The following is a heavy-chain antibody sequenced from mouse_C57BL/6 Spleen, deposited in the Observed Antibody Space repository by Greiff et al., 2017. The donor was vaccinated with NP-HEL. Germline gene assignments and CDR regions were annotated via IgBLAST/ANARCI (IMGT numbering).Heavy chain of an antibody. CDR3: ASSYYYGSSLYAMDY. CDR1: GYTFTSYW. Sequence: VQLQQPGAELVRPGSSVKLSCKASGYTFTSYWMHWVKQRPIQGLEWIGNIDPSDSETHYNQKFKDKATLTVDKSSSTAYMQLSSLTSEDSAVYYCASSYYYGSSLYAMDYWGQGTSVTVSS. V-gene: IGHV1-52*01. D-gene: IGHD1-1*01. J-gene: IGHJ4*01. CDR2: IDPSDSET.